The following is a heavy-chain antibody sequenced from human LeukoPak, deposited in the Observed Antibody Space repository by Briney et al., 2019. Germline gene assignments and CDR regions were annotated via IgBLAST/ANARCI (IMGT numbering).Heavy chain of an antibody. Sequence: GGSLRLSCAASGFTFSTYAMSWVRQAPGKGLEWVAAISAGGYNTYYADSVKGRFTISRGTSKNTLYMQMNSLGAEDTAVYYCARTSGNWGPHFDYWGQGTLVTVSS. J-gene: IGHJ4*02. CDR2: ISAGGYNT. CDR1: GFTFSTYA. V-gene: IGHV3-23*01. CDR3: ARTSGNWGPHFDY. D-gene: IGHD7-27*01.